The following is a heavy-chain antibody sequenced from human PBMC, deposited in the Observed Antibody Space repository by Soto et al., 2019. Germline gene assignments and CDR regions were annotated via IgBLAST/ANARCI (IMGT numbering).Heavy chain of an antibody. V-gene: IGHV3-15*01. CDR1: GLTFKFAW. CDR2: IKNKIDGETK. J-gene: IGHJ6*02. CDR3: TTDDVDYYGMDV. Sequence: GGSLRLSCVVSGLTFKFAWMSWVRQAPGKGLEWVGRIKNKIDGETKEYAAPVKGRFTISRDDSRNTLYLEMNSLKSEDTGVYYCTTDDVDYYGMDVWGPGTTVTVSS.